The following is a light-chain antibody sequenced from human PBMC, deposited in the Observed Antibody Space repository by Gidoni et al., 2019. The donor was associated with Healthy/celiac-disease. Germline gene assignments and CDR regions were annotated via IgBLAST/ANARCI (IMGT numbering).Light chain of an antibody. CDR1: SSNIGSNT. CDR2: SNN. J-gene: IGLJ3*02. CDR3: AAWDDSLNVWV. V-gene: IGLV1-44*01. Sequence: QSVLPQPPSASGTPWQSVTISCSGSSSNIGSNTVNWYQHPPGTAHKLLIYSNNQRPSGVPDRFAGSKAGTSASLAISGLQSEDEADYYCAAWDDSLNVWVFGGGTKLTVL.